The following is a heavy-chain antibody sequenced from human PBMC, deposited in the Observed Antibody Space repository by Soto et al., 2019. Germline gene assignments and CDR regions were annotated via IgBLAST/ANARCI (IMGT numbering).Heavy chain of an antibody. CDR3: ARGPVAGSDF. CDR1: GYTFTSYG. V-gene: IGHV1-18*04. D-gene: IGHD6-19*01. CDR2: ISPYSGET. J-gene: IGHJ4*02. Sequence: QVRLVQSGAEVKRPAASVKVSCKASGYTFTSYGIGWVRQAPGQGLEWMGWISPYSGETRYAEKFQDRVTLTTDTATKTAYMDLRNLKSDDTAVYWCARGPVAGSDFWGQGTLVTVSS.